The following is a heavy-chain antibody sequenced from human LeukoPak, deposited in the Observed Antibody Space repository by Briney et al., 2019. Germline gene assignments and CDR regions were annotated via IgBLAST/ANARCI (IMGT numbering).Heavy chain of an antibody. J-gene: IGHJ5*02. CDR2: IKQDGSEK. CDR3: ARVGTSGGISNGWFDP. Sequence: GGSLILSCAASGFTFSSYWMTWVRQAPGKGLEWVASIKQDGSEKKYVDSVEGRLTISRDNAKNSLYLEMNSLRAEDTAVYYCARVGTSGGISNGWFDPWGQGTLVTVSS. V-gene: IGHV3-7*05. D-gene: IGHD2-15*01. CDR1: GFTFSSYW.